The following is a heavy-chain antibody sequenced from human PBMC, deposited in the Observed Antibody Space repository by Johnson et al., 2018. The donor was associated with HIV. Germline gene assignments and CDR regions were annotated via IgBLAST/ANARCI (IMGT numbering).Heavy chain of an antibody. J-gene: IGHJ3*01. Sequence: VQLVESGGGLVQPGGSLRPSCAASGFTFSRFVMPWVRQAPGTGLEWVSAITIDGDDTHYADSVQGRFIISKDNYKTSLYRQMNSLRAEDTAVYYCATGYYNFWGAYSPDAFDLWGQGTMVAVSS. CDR2: ITIDGDDT. D-gene: IGHD3-3*01. CDR1: GFTFSRFV. V-gene: IGHV3-23*04. CDR3: ATGYYNFWGAYSPDAFDL.